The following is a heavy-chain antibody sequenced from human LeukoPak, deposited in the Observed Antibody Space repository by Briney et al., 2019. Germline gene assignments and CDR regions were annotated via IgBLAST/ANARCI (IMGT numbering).Heavy chain of an antibody. CDR2: INHSGST. Sequence: SETLSLTCAVYGGSFSGYYWSWIRQPAGKGLEWIGEINHSGSTNYNPSLKSRVTISVDTSKNQFSLKLSSVTAADTAVYYCARGHYSNFWGQGTLVTVSS. D-gene: IGHD4-11*01. CDR3: ARGHYSNF. J-gene: IGHJ4*02. V-gene: IGHV4-34*01. CDR1: GGSFSGYY.